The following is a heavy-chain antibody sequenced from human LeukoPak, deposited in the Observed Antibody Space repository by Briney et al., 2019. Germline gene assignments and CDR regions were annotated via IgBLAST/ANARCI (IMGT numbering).Heavy chain of an antibody. CDR3: SRGGSWKGWFDP. J-gene: IGHJ5*02. Sequence: GGSLRLSCTASRFTFGDYAMGWVRQPPGKGLEWVGFMRSKAYAGKTEYAASVKGRFIISRDDSKSIAYLQMNSLKTEDTAVYYCSRGGSWKGWFDPWGQGTLVTVSS. CDR1: RFTFGDYA. V-gene: IGHV3-49*04. CDR2: MRSKAYAGKT. D-gene: IGHD6-6*01.